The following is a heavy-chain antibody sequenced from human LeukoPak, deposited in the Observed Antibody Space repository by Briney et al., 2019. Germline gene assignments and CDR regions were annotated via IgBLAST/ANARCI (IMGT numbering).Heavy chain of an antibody. J-gene: IGHJ4*02. V-gene: IGHV3-7*04. CDR1: GFTLRNFW. CDR3: ARGDAFSGDH. CDR2: IHPEGNEK. Sequence: PGGSLRLSCAASGFTLRNFWMSWVRPAPGRGLEWVANIHPEGNEKYHVESVKGRFTISRDNSKSSLFLQMNGLRVEDTAVYYCARGDAFSGDHWGQGTLVTVSS.